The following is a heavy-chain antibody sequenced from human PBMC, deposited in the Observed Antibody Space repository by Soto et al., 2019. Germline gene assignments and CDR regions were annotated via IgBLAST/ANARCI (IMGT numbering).Heavy chain of an antibody. Sequence: RTLSLTCAISGDSVSSNSASSNWIRQSPSRGLEWLGRTYYKSKWSNEYSVSVKSRMTISPDTSKNQFSLRLNSVTPEDTAVYYCARTRGYFDYWGQGILVTVSS. V-gene: IGHV6-1*01. CDR1: GDSVSSNSAS. CDR3: ARTRGYFDY. CDR2: TYYKSKWSN. D-gene: IGHD3-10*01. J-gene: IGHJ4*02.